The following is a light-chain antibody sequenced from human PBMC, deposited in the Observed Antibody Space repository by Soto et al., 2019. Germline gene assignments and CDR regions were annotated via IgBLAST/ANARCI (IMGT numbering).Light chain of an antibody. J-gene: IGKJ4*01. CDR2: GTS. CDR1: QSVSSN. V-gene: IGKV3-15*01. CDR3: HQYNNWPPLT. Sequence: EIVMTQSPATLSVSPGERATLFCRASQSVSSNLAWYQQKAGQAPRLLIYGTSTRATGIPARFSGSGSGTAVTLTISSLQHEDFAVYYCHQYNNWPPLTFGGGTKVEIK.